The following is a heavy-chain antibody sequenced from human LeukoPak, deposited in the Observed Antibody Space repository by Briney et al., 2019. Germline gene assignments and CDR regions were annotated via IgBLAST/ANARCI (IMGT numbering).Heavy chain of an antibody. CDR2: ISSSSYI. J-gene: IGHJ4*02. CDR3: ARSLFSIAAAATDY. CDR1: GFTFSSYS. D-gene: IGHD6-13*01. Sequence: GGSLRLSCAASGFTFSSYSMNWVRQAPGKGLEWVSSISSSSYIYYADSVKGRFTISRDNAKNSLYLQMNSLRAEDTAVYYCARSLFSIAAAATDYWGQGTLVTVSS. V-gene: IGHV3-21*01.